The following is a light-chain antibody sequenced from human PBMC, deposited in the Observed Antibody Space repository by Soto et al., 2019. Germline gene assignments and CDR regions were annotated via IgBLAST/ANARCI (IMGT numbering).Light chain of an antibody. V-gene: IGLV1-44*01. Sequence: QSVLTQPTSASGTPGQRVTISCSGSGSSIGTNTVNWYRQLPGTAPKLLIYGDNQRPSGVPDRFSASKSGTSASLAISGLQSEDEADYYCAAWDGSLNNVLFGGGTQLTVL. CDR1: GSSIGTNT. CDR3: AAWDGSLNNVL. CDR2: GDN. J-gene: IGLJ2*01.